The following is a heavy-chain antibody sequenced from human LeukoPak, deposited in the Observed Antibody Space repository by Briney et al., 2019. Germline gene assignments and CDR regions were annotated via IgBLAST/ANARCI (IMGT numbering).Heavy chain of an antibody. CDR1: GFTFRDYY. CDR3: ARDETGYYNIGIGWFDP. Sequence: PGGSLRLSCAASGFTFRDYYMSWIRQAPGKGLGLVSYIRSSGSTIYYAHSVKGRFTISRDNAKNSLYLQMNSLRAEDTAVYYCARDETGYYNIGIGWFDPWGQGTLVTVSS. D-gene: IGHD3-9*01. CDR2: IRSSGSTI. J-gene: IGHJ5*02. V-gene: IGHV3-11*01.